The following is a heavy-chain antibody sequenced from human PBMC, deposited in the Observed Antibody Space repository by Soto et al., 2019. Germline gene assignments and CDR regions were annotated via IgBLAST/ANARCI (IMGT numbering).Heavy chain of an antibody. J-gene: IGHJ4*02. CDR2: IDHTGST. CDR3: ARRGGGYYPYYFDY. CDR1: SGSFSGYY. D-gene: IGHD3-22*01. V-gene: IGHV4-34*01. Sequence: QVQLQQWGAGLLKPSETLSLACAVYSGSFSGYYWSWIRQPPGKGLEWIGEIDHTGSTNYNPSLKSRVTISADTSKTQFSLKLTSVTAADTAVYYCARRGGGYYPYYFDYWGQGGLVTVSS.